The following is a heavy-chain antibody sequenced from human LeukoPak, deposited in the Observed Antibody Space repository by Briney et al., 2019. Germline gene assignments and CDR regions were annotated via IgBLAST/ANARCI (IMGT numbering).Heavy chain of an antibody. CDR3: ARDYVTRGTLGFDY. CDR1: GYTFTSYG. V-gene: IGHV1-18*01. Sequence: ASVKVSCKPSGYTFTSYGISWVRQAPGQGLEWMGWISAYNGNTNYAQKLQGRVTMTTDTSTSTAYMELRSLRSDDTAVYYCARDYVTRGTLGFDYWGQGTLVTVSS. D-gene: IGHD1-1*01. CDR2: ISAYNGNT. J-gene: IGHJ4*02.